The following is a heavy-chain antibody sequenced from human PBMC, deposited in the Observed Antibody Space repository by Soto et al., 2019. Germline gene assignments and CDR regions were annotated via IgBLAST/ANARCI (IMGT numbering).Heavy chain of an antibody. Sequence: QVQLVQSGAEVKKPGSSVKVSCKASGGTFSSYAISWVRQAPGQGLEWMGGIIPIFGTADYAQTFQGRVTISADEATSPAYMELGSLRSAGTAVYYCASHTGSSPEGRYYYGMDVWGQGTTVTVSS. CDR3: ASHTGSSPEGRYYYGMDV. CDR2: IIPIFGTA. V-gene: IGHV1-69*12. J-gene: IGHJ6*02. D-gene: IGHD1-26*01. CDR1: GGTFSSYA.